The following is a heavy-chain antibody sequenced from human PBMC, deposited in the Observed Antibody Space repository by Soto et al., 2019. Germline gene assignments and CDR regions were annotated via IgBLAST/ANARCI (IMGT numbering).Heavy chain of an antibody. Sequence: QVQLQESGPGLVKPSETLSLTCNVSGASISNFYWSWIRQPPGKGLEWIGYISYSGDTEYNPSLKSRVTISAGPSKSQFSLRLTSVTAGDSAVYYCARHEHSTNWYGFDPWGQGTLVTVSS. V-gene: IGHV4-59*08. CDR1: GASISNFY. CDR3: ARHEHSTNWYGFDP. D-gene: IGHD6-13*01. J-gene: IGHJ5*02. CDR2: ISYSGDT.